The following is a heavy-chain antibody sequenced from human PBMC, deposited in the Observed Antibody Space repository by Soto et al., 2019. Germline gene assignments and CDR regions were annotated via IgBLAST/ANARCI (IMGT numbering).Heavy chain of an antibody. CDR1: GGSVSSGSYY. CDR3: ATQTHSRSSFRYYYYGMDV. V-gene: IGHV4-61*01. D-gene: IGHD6-6*01. Sequence: SETLSLTCTVSGGSVSSGSYYWSWIRQPPGKGLEWIGYIYYSGSTNYNPSLKSRVTISVDTSKNQFSLKLSSVTAADTAVYYCATQTHSRSSFRYYYYGMDVWGQGTTVTVSS. CDR2: IYYSGST. J-gene: IGHJ6*02.